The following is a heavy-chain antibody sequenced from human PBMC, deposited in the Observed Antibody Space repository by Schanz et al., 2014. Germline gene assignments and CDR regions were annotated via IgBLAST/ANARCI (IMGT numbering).Heavy chain of an antibody. CDR1: GGFISSINW. D-gene: IGHD2-2*01. CDR2: INNSGST. V-gene: IGHV4-4*02. J-gene: IGHJ4*02. Sequence: QVQLQESGPGLVKPSGTLSLTCAVSGGFISSINWWSWVRQSPGTGLEWIGEINNSGSTNYNPSLKRRVTISLDKSKRQFSLTLNAVTAADTAVYYCARDERDLPRSLFVFWGQGTLVTVSS. CDR3: ARDERDLPRSLFVF.